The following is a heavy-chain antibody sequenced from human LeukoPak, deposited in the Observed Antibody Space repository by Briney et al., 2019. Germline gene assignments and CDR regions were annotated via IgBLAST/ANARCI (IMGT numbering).Heavy chain of an antibody. V-gene: IGHV3-23*01. D-gene: IGHD1-14*01. CDR3: AKGGIKISDLDF. CDR2: FSSSSGST. J-gene: IGHJ4*02. CDR1: GFTFTSYA. Sequence: GGSLRLSCAASGFTFTSYAMTWVRQAPGKGLEWVSSFSSSSGSTYYADSVKGRFTISRDSSKNMLFLQMNSLRAEDTAVYYCAKGGIKISDLDFWGQGALVTVSA.